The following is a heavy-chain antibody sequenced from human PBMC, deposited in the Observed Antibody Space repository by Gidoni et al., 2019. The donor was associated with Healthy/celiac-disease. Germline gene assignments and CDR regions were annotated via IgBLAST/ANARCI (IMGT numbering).Heavy chain of an antibody. Sequence: QVQLVQSGAEVKKPGASVKVSCKASGYTFTGYYMHWVRQAPGQGLEWMGWINPNSGGTNYAQKFQGWVTMTRDTSISTAYMELSRLRSDDTAVYYCARGGAAAAPPGDLYYYYYYMDVWGKGTTVTVSS. CDR3: ARGGAAAAPPGDLYYYYYYMDV. CDR1: GYTFTGYY. J-gene: IGHJ6*03. CDR2: INPNSGGT. D-gene: IGHD6-13*01. V-gene: IGHV1-2*04.